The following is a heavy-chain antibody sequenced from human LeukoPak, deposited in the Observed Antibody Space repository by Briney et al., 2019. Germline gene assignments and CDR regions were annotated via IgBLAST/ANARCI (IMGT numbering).Heavy chain of an antibody. J-gene: IGHJ4*02. CDR1: GGTFSSYA. CDR3: ARGAWDGSGSYYQYYFDY. Sequence: GSSVKVSCKASGGTFSSYAISWVRQAPGQELEWMGGIIPIFGTANYAQKFQGRVTITADKSTSTAYMELSSLRSEDTAVYYCARGAWDGSGSYYQYYFDYWGQGTLVTVSS. D-gene: IGHD3-10*01. CDR2: IIPIFGTA. V-gene: IGHV1-69*06.